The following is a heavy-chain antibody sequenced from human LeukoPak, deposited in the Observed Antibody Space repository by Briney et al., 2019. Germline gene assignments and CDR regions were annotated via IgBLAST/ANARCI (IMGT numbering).Heavy chain of an antibody. V-gene: IGHV1-69*01. CDR2: IIPIFGTA. D-gene: IGHD3-22*01. Sequence: GASVKVSCKASGGTFSSYAISWVRQAPGQGLEWMGGIIPIFGTANYAQKFQGRVTITADESTSTAYMELSSLRSEDTAVYYCARGELPPYYDSSGYYYAYWGQGTLVTVSS. J-gene: IGHJ4*02. CDR1: GGTFSSYA. CDR3: ARGELPPYYDSSGYYYAY.